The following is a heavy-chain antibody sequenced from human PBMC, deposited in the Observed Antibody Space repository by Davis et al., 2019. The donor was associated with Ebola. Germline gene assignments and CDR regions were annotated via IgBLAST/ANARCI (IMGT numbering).Heavy chain of an antibody. D-gene: IGHD4-17*01. CDR1: GFTFSSYW. Sequence: GESLKISCAASGFTFSSYWMYWVRQAPGKGLVWVSRISNDGSSTNYADSVKGRFTISRDNAKNTLYLQMNSLRAEDTAVYYCARAYAYGMDVWGKGTTVTVSS. CDR3: ARAYAYGMDV. CDR2: ISNDGSST. J-gene: IGHJ6*04. V-gene: IGHV3-74*01.